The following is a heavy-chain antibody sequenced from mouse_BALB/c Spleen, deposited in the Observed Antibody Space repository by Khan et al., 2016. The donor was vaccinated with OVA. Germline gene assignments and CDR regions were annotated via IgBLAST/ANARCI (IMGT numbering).Heavy chain of an antibody. J-gene: IGHJ3*01. CDR1: GFSLTTYG. CDR3: ARNYEYDEGLTY. V-gene: IGHV2-2*02. Sequence: QVQLKESGPGLMQPSQSLSITCTVSGFSLTTYGVHWVRQSPGKGLEWLGVIWSVGTTDYNAAFISRLSISKDNSKSQVFFKMNSLQPNDTAIYYCARNYEYDEGLTYWGQGTLVTVSA. CDR2: IWSVGTT. D-gene: IGHD2-4*01.